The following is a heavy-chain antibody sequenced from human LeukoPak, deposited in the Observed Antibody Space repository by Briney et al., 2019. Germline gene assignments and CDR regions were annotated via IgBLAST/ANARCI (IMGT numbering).Heavy chain of an antibody. CDR1: GYTFTGYY. V-gene: IGHV1-2*02. Sequence: GASVKVSCKAPGYTFTGYYMHWVRQAPGQGLEWMGWINPNSGGTNYAQKFQGRVTMTRDTSISTAYMELSRLRSDDTAVYYCARDLTYYDFWSGYHMGGYWGQGTLVTVSS. J-gene: IGHJ4*02. D-gene: IGHD3-3*01. CDR3: ARDLTYYDFWSGYHMGGY. CDR2: INPNSGGT.